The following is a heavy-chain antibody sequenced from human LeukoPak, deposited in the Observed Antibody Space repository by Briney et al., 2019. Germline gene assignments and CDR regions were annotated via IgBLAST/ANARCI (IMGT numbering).Heavy chain of an antibody. D-gene: IGHD5-12*01. CDR3: ARESVATGDWYFDL. J-gene: IGHJ2*01. CDR1: GFTFSNYW. V-gene: IGHV3-74*01. CDR2: INIDGSIT. Sequence: GGSLRLSCAASGFTFSNYWMHWVRQAPGKGLVWVSCINIDGSITTYADSVKGRFTISRDNAKNTLYLQMNSLRAEDTAVYYCARESVATGDWYFDLWGRGTLVTVSS.